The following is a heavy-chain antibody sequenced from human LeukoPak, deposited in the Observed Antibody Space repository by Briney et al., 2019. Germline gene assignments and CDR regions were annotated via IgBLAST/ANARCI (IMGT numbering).Heavy chain of an antibody. Sequence: GGSLRLSCAASGFTLSSYSMNWVRQAPGKGLEWVSSISSSSSYIYYADSVKGRFTISRDNAKNSLYLQMNSLRAEDTAVYYCAKDRCSNGIGCYYYYMDVWGKGTTVTISS. CDR1: GFTLSSYS. CDR2: ISSSSSYI. J-gene: IGHJ6*03. D-gene: IGHD2-8*01. V-gene: IGHV3-21*01. CDR3: AKDRCSNGIGCYYYYMDV.